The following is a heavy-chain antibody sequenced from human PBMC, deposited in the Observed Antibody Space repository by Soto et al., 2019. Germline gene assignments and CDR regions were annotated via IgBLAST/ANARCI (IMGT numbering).Heavy chain of an antibody. CDR1: GGSIRSSDYY. CDR2: INSGGSA. D-gene: IGHD3-22*01. J-gene: IGHJ4*01. V-gene: IGHV4-39*01. CDR3: ARLGGYYQAFDY. Sequence: SETLSLTCTVSGGSIRSSDYYWGWIRQPPGEGLEWIGNINSGGSAYYYPSLRTRVTISVDTSKSQFSLRLRSVTAADTAVYYCARLGGYYQAFDYWGHGAPVTVSS.